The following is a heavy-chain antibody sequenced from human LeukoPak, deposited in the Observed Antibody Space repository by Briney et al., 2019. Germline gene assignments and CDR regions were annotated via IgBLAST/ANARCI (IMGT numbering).Heavy chain of an antibody. V-gene: IGHV3-23*01. D-gene: IGHD1-1*01. Sequence: PGGSLRPSCAAYGVSFSIHAMSWVRQAPGKGLEWVSGISHSGGSTYYADSVKGRFTISRDNSKNTLYLQMNSLRAEDTAVYYCAKDAHETWNVYFDHWGQGTLVTVSS. CDR1: GVSFSIHA. CDR3: AKDAHETWNVYFDH. J-gene: IGHJ4*02. CDR2: ISHSGGST.